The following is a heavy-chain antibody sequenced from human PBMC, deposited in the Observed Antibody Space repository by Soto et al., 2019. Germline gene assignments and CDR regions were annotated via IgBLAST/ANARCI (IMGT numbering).Heavy chain of an antibody. CDR3: ARLGGYYQAFDS. D-gene: IGHD3-22*01. V-gene: IGHV4-59*08. Sequence: SETLSLTCTVSSGSISSDYWSWIRQPPGKGLEWIGYISYSGTTNYNPSLKSRVTVSVDSSKNQFSLKLDSVTAADTAVYYCARLGGYYQAFDSWGQGTLVTVSS. J-gene: IGHJ4*02. CDR2: ISYSGTT. CDR1: SGSISSDY.